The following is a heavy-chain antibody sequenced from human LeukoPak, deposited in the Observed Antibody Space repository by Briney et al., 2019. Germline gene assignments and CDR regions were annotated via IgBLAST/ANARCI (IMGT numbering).Heavy chain of an antibody. V-gene: IGHV3-21*04. CDR1: GFTFSSYS. J-gene: IGHJ5*02. CDR2: ISSSSRFI. D-gene: IGHD6-13*01. CDR3: AKFKAAAGWFDP. Sequence: GGSLRLSCAASGFTFSSYSMNWVRQAPGKGLEWVSSISSSSRFIYYADSVKGRFTISRDNSKNTLYLQMNSLRAEDTAVYYCAKFKAAAGWFDPWGQGTLVTVSS.